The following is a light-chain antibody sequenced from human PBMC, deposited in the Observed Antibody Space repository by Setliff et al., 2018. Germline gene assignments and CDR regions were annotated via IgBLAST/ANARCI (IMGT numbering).Light chain of an antibody. CDR1: SRDVGAHDF. CDR2: DVN. CDR3: SSHTTSSTWV. J-gene: IGLJ3*02. V-gene: IGLV2-14*03. Sequence: QSVLTQPASVSESPGQSITISCTGTSRDVGAHDFVSWYQQRPGKAPKLIIYDVNNRPSGVPNRFSGSKSGNTASLTISGLQAEDDADYYCSSHTTSSTWVFGGGTKVT.